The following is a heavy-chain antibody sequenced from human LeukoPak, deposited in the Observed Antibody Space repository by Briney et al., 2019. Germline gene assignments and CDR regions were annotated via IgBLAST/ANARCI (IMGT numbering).Heavy chain of an antibody. D-gene: IGHD3-22*01. CDR1: GGSISSYY. J-gene: IGHJ4*02. Sequence: SETLSLTCTVSGGSISSYYWSWIRQPPGKGLEWIGYIYYSGSTSYNPSLKSRVTISVDTSKNQFSLKLSSVTAADTAVYYCARDYPAYYYDSSGYYYPWGQGTLVTVSS. V-gene: IGHV4-59*12. CDR3: ARDYPAYYYDSSGYYYP. CDR2: IYYSGST.